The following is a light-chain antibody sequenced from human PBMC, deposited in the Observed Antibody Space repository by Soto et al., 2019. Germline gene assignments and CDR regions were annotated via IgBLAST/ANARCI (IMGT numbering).Light chain of an antibody. J-gene: IGKJ2*01. V-gene: IGKV1-27*01. CDR1: QGISNY. CDR2: AAS. CDR3: QKYNSAPPYT. Sequence: DIQMTQSPSSLSASVGDRVTITCRASQGISNYLAWYQQKPGKVPKLLIYAASTLQSGVPSRFSGSGSGTDFTLPISSRQPEDVATYYCQKYNSAPPYTLGQGTKLEIK.